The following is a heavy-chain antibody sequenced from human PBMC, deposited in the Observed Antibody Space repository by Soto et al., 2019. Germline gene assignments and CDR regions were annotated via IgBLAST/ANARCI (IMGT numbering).Heavy chain of an antibody. J-gene: IGHJ3*02. V-gene: IGHV3-48*01. CDR1: GFTFSSND. CDR3: ARTHRILDAFDI. CDR2: ISSSSSPI. Sequence: EVQLVESGGGLVQPGGSLRLSCAAAGFTFSSNDMNWVRQAPGKGLEWVSYISSSSSPIYYADSVRGRFTISRDNAKNSLYLKMNSLRAEDTAVYYCARTHRILDAFDIWGQGTMVTVSS. D-gene: IGHD2-15*01.